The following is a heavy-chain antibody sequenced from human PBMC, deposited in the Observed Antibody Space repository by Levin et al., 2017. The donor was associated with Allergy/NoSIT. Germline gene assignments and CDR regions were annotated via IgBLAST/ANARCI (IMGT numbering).Heavy chain of an antibody. CDR3: ARVSGDYGDYGGYWYFDL. CDR1: GYTFTSYY. J-gene: IGHJ2*01. D-gene: IGHD4-17*01. Sequence: AASVKVSCKASGYTFTSYYMHWVRQAPGQGLEWMGIINPSGGSTSYAQKFQGRVTMTRDTSTSTVYMELSSLRSEDTAVYYCARVSGDYGDYGGYWYFDLWGRGTLVTVSS. CDR2: INPSGGST. V-gene: IGHV1-46*01.